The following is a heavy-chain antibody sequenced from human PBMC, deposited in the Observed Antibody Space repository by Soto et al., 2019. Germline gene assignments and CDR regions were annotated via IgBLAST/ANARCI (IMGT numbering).Heavy chain of an antibody. Sequence: GGSLRLSCAASGFTFSNAWMSWVRQAPGKGLEWVGRIKSKTDGGTTDYAAPVKGRFTISRDDSKNTLYLQMNSLKTEDTAVYYCTTVTLVVVAASNSYYYMDVWGKGTTVTVSS. CDR2: IKSKTDGGTT. D-gene: IGHD2-15*01. V-gene: IGHV3-15*01. CDR3: TTVTLVVVAASNSYYYMDV. CDR1: GFTFSNAW. J-gene: IGHJ6*03.